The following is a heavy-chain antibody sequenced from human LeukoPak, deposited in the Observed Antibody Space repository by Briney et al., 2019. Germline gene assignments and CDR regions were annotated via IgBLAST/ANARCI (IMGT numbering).Heavy chain of an antibody. CDR3: ARHRGAYSSSWYYFDY. D-gene: IGHD6-13*01. CDR1: GYSFTSYW. V-gene: IGHV5-51*01. Sequence: GESLKISCKGSGYSFTSYWIGWVRQMPGKGLEWMGIIYPGDSDTRYSPSFQGQVTISADKSISTAYLQWSSLKASDTAMYYCARHRGAYSSSWYYFDYWGQGTPVTVSS. J-gene: IGHJ4*02. CDR2: IYPGDSDT.